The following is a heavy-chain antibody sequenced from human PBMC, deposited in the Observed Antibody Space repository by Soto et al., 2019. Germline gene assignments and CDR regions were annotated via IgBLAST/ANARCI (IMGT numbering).Heavy chain of an antibody. CDR3: AKVKAMDDAFDI. V-gene: IGHV3-23*01. Sequence: GGSLRLSCAASGFTFSSYAMSWVRQAPGKGLEWVSAISGSGGSTYYADSVKGRFTISRDNSKNTLYLQMNSLRAEDTAIYYCAKVKAMDDAFDIWGQGTMVTVSS. CDR1: GFTFSSYA. J-gene: IGHJ3*02. D-gene: IGHD5-18*01. CDR2: ISGSGGST.